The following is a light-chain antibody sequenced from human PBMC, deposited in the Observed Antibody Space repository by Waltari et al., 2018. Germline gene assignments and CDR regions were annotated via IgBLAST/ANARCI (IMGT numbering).Light chain of an antibody. Sequence: IQLTQSPSSLSASVGDRVTITCRASQGISSYLAWYQKKPGKAPKLLIYAASTLQSGVPSRFSGSGSGTDFTLTISSLQPEDFASYYCQQLNSHPLTFGGGTKVEIK. CDR3: QQLNSHPLT. CDR2: AAS. V-gene: IGKV1-9*01. CDR1: QGISSY. J-gene: IGKJ4*01.